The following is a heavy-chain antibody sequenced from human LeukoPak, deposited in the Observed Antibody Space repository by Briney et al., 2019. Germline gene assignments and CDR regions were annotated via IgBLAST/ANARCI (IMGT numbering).Heavy chain of an antibody. J-gene: IGHJ4*02. Sequence: SQTLSLTCAVSGGSISSSDYYWHWIRQHTGKGLEWIGYVYYNRRTFYNPSLRGRVTWSVDTSKNQFSLELTSVTAADTAVYFCARGQYHYETSGHDFDYWGQGTLVTVSS. CDR2: VYYNRRT. D-gene: IGHD3-22*01. CDR1: GGSISSSDYY. CDR3: ARGQYHYETSGHDFDY. V-gene: IGHV4-31*11.